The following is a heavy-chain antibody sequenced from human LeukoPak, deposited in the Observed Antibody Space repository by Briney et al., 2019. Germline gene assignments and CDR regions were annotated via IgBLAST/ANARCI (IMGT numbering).Heavy chain of an antibody. D-gene: IGHD1-7*01. CDR1: GYTFIDYF. V-gene: IGHV1-2*02. CDR3: VRAVSGTLGGAFDI. CDR2: INPNSGVT. J-gene: IGHJ3*02. Sequence: GASVKVSRKASGYTFIDYFIHWMRQTPGQGLEWLGWINPNSGVTRYAQKFQDRVTMTRDTAAYMELSSLKSDDTAVYYCVRAVSGTLGGAFDIWGQGTAVTVSS.